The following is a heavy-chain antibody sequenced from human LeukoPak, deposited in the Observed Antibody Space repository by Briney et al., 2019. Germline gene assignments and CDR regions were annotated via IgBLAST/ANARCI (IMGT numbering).Heavy chain of an antibody. J-gene: IGHJ6*02. CDR1: GFTFSSYA. CDR2: ISGSGGST. CDR3: AKVTGAYCGGDCYGMDV. Sequence: GGSLRLSCASSGFTFSSYAMSWVRKAPGKGLEWVSAISGSGGSTYYADSVKGRFTISRDNSKNTRYLQMNSLRAEDTAVYYCAKVTGAYCGGDCYGMDVWGQGTTVTVSS. V-gene: IGHV3-23*01. D-gene: IGHD2-21*01.